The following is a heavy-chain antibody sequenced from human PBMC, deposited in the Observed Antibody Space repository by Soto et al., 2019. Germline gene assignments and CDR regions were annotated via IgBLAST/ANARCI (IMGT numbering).Heavy chain of an antibody. CDR2: ISSSGTAA. Sequence: QVQLEESGGGLVKPGGSLRLSCAASGFTFSAVYMSWIRQAPNKGLEYISYISSSGTAANYADSLKGRFTISSDHAKNSLYLQMNSLRAEDTAVYYCARDRGAVTGQYFDYWGQGALVTVSS. V-gene: IGHV3-11*01. D-gene: IGHD6-19*01. J-gene: IGHJ4*02. CDR1: GFTFSAVY. CDR3: ARDRGAVTGQYFDY.